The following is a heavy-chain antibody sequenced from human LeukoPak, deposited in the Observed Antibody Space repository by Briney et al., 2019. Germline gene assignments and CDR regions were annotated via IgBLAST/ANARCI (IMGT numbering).Heavy chain of an antibody. CDR3: VRGGVWGLSSNWLEA. Sequence: GGSLRLSCAASGFTFNSHDMHWVRQAAGKGLEWVSGFIPAGDRYYAESVKGRFTISRDNGKSSLYLQMNSLRVGDTAVYYCVRGGVWGLSSNWLEAWGQGTLVTVSS. V-gene: IGHV3-13*04. CDR1: GFTFNSHD. D-gene: IGHD7-27*01. J-gene: IGHJ5*02. CDR2: FIPAGDR.